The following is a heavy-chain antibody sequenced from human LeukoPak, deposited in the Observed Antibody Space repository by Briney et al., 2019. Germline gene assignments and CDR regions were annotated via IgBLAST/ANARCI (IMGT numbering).Heavy chain of an antibody. J-gene: IGHJ5*02. CDR2: INHSGST. Sequence: SETLSLTCAVYGGSFSGYYWSWIRQPPGKGLEWIGEINHSGSTNYNPSLKSRVTMSVDTSKNQFSPKLSSVTAADTAVYYCARGFVSCSGGSCYVRFDPWGQGTLVTVSS. V-gene: IGHV4-34*01. CDR3: ARGFVSCSGGSCYVRFDP. D-gene: IGHD2-15*01. CDR1: GGSFSGYY.